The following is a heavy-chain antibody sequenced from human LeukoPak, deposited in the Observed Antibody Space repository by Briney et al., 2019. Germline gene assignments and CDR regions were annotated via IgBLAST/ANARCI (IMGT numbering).Heavy chain of an antibody. CDR3: ARATVTYYMDV. D-gene: IGHD4-11*01. V-gene: IGHV4-61*02. Sequence: PSETLSLTCTVSGCSISSGSYYWSWIRQPAGKGLEWIGRIYTSGSTNYNPSLKSRVTISVDTSKNQFSLKLSSVTAADTAVYYCARATVTYYMDVWGKGTTVTVSS. CDR2: IYTSGST. J-gene: IGHJ6*03. CDR1: GCSISSGSYY.